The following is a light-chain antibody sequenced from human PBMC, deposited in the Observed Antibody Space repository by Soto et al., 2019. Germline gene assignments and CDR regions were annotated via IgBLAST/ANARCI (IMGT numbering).Light chain of an antibody. CDR3: LQYSSYPYT. CDR2: AAS. CDR1: QDIGND. V-gene: IGKV1-17*01. J-gene: IGKJ2*01. Sequence: DIQMTQSPSSLSASVGDIVTITCRASQDIGNDLGWSQQRPGEAPKRLIYAASILQGGVPSRFSGSGSGTEFTLTIAGLQPDDFATYYCLQYSSYPYTFGQGTKLEIK.